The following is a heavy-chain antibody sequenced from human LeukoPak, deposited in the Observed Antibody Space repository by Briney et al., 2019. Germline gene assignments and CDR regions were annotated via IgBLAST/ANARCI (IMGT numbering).Heavy chain of an antibody. J-gene: IGHJ3*02. CDR1: GFTFSSYA. CDR2: ISGSGGST. V-gene: IGHV3-23*01. D-gene: IGHD3-22*01. CDR3: AKGDYYDSSGYYPDAAFDI. Sequence: GGSLRLSCAASGFTFSSYAMSGVRQAPGKGLEWVSAISGSGGSTYYADSVKGRFTISRDNSKNTLYLQMYSLRAEDTAVYYCAKGDYYDSSGYYPDAAFDIWGQGTMVTVSS.